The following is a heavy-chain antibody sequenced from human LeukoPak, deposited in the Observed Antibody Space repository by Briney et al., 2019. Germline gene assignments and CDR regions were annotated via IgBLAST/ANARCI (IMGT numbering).Heavy chain of an antibody. J-gene: IGHJ5*01. CDR1: WYNFPSYW. Sequence: GESLQISCKGSWYNFPSYWIGWVRQMPGKGLEWMGIIFPGASDTRYSPSFQGQVTISADKSISTAYLQWSSLKASDSAVYYCARKPPNFYNSWWFDSWGQGTLVSVSS. D-gene: IGHD6-13*01. V-gene: IGHV5-51*01. CDR3: ARKPPNFYNSWWFDS. CDR2: IFPGASDT.